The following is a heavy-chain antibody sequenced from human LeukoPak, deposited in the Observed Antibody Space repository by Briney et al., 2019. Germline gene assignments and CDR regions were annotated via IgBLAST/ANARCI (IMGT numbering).Heavy chain of an antibody. D-gene: IGHD4-11*01. CDR3: AREVKRHFDY. Sequence: SQTLSLTCVISGDNVSSNSAGWNWIRQSPSSGLEWLGRTYYRSKWDYDYAVSVKRRITINPDTSKNQFSLQLNSVTPEDTAVYYCAREVKRHFDYWGQGILVTVSS. V-gene: IGHV6-1*01. CDR1: GDNVSSNSAG. CDR2: TYYRSKWDY. J-gene: IGHJ4*02.